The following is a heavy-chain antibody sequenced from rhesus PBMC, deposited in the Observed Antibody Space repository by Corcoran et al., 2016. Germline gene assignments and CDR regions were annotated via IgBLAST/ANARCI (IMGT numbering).Heavy chain of an antibody. D-gene: IGHD6-31*01. V-gene: IGHV4S10*01. J-gene: IGHJ4*01. CDR2: IKGRRTST. CDR1: GGSISDSYR. Sequence: QVQLQESGPGVVKPSETLSLTCAVSGGSISDSYRWSWIRQPPGKGLEGIGSIKGRRTSTNYNPSLKSRVNISKDTTKNQFSLKLSSVTAADTAVYYCASRDYSSGWYYFDYWGQGVLVTVSS. CDR3: ASRDYSSGWYYFDY.